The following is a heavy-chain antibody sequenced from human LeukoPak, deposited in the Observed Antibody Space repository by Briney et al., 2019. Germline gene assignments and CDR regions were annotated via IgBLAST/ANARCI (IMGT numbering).Heavy chain of an antibody. CDR2: FDPEDERT. CDR3: ATDLPHQIRHIDGWLRPPNYYYGMDV. J-gene: IGHJ6*02. V-gene: IGHV1-24*01. CDR1: GYTFTSYY. Sequence: GASVKVSCKASGYTFTSYYMHWVRQAPGKGLEWMGGFDPEDERTIYAQKFQGRVTMTEDTSTDTAYMELSSLRSEDKAVYYCATDLPHQIRHIDGWLRPPNYYYGMDVWGQGTTVTASS. D-gene: IGHD5-12*01.